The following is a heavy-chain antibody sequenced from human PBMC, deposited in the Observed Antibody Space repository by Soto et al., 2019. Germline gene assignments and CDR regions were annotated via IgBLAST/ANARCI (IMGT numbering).Heavy chain of an antibody. J-gene: IGHJ4*02. D-gene: IGHD3-10*01. CDR3: ARDAVHQEYGSGSYYNIGDY. CDR2: IYYSGST. CDR1: GGSISSGGYY. Sequence: QVQLQESGPGLVKPSQTLSLTCTVSGGSISSGGYYWSWIRQHPGKGLEWIGYIYYSGSTYYNPSLKSRVTISVDTSKNQFSLKPSSVTAADTAVYYCARDAVHQEYGSGSYYNIGDYWGQGTLVTVSS. V-gene: IGHV4-31*03.